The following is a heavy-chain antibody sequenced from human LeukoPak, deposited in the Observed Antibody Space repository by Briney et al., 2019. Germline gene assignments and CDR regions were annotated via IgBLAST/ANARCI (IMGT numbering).Heavy chain of an antibody. J-gene: IGHJ6*02. Sequence: ASVKVSCKASGYTFTSYYMHWVRQAPGQGLEWMGIINPSSGSTSYAQKFQGRVTMTRDTSTSTVYMELSSLRSEDTAVYYCARSWVVAPPSSGMDVWGQGTTVTVS. D-gene: IGHD2-15*01. CDR1: GYTFTSYY. CDR3: ARSWVVAPPSSGMDV. CDR2: INPSSGST. V-gene: IGHV1-46*01.